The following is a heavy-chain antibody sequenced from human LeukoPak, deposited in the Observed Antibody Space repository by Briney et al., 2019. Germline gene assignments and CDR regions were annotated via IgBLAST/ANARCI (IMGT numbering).Heavy chain of an antibody. CDR1: GGSISSGGYY. CDR2: IYYSGST. V-gene: IGHV4-31*03. D-gene: IGHD4-17*01. Sequence: PSETLSLTCTVSGGSISSGGYYWGWIRHHPGKGLEWIVYIYYSGSTYYNPSLKSRVTISVDTSKNQFSLKLSSVTAADTAVYYCARDRATVTTSYGMDVWGQGTTVTVSS. J-gene: IGHJ6*02. CDR3: ARDRATVTTSYGMDV.